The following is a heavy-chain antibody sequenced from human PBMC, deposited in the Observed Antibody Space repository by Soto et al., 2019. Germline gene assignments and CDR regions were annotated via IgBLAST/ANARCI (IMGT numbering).Heavy chain of an antibody. CDR2: LNPDTGNT. CDR1: GFTFSDNL. V-gene: IGHV1-3*01. CDR3: ARDIQSVGAWANDAFDV. Sequence: QVQLVQSGAELKKPGASVNISCTASGFTFSDNLINWVRQVPGQGLEWMGWLNPDTGNTKYSETFQGRVNISRHPAASIASLELSALVNEDTALYFCARDIQSVGAWANDAFDVWGQGTMMTVSS. D-gene: IGHD5-18*01. J-gene: IGHJ3*01.